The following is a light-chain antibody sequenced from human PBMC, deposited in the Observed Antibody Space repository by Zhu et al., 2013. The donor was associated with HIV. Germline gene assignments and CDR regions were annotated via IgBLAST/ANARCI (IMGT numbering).Light chain of an antibody. Sequence: DIVMTQSPDSLAVSLGERATINCKSSQSILWNSNNKNYLTWYQQKPGQPPKLLIYWASTRESGVPDRFSGSGSGTDFTLTISSLQAEDVAVYYCQQYYTTPPLTFGRRDQGGDQT. CDR2: WAS. CDR3: QQYYTTPPLT. V-gene: IGKV4-1*01. CDR1: QSILWNSNNKNY. J-gene: IGKJ4*01.